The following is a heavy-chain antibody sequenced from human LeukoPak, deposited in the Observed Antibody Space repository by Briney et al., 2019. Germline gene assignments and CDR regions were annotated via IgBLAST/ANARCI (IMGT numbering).Heavy chain of an antibody. CDR1: GFTFSSYA. CDR2: ISGSGDTT. CDR3: AKGIYVRSIYAMDV. Sequence: GGSLRLSCATSGFTFSSYAMSWVRQAPGKGLEWVSVISGSGDTTYYEDSVKGRFTISRDNSKNTLYLQMNSLRAEDTAVYYCAKGIYVRSIYAMDVWGQGTTVTVSS. J-gene: IGHJ6*02. D-gene: IGHD5/OR15-5a*01. V-gene: IGHV3-23*01.